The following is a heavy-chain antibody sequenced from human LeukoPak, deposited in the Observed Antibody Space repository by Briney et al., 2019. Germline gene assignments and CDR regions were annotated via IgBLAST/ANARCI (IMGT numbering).Heavy chain of an antibody. V-gene: IGHV4-59*08. CDR1: GDSINSFY. Sequence: SETLSLTCAVSGDSINSFYWSWIRQPPGKGLEWIGYVFHTGDTNSNPSLKSRVTVSLDTSTSQVSLRLTFVTAADTAVYYCARHPFATPFDHWGRGILVTVSS. CDR3: ARHPFATPFDH. J-gene: IGHJ4*02. D-gene: IGHD2-15*01. CDR2: VFHTGDT.